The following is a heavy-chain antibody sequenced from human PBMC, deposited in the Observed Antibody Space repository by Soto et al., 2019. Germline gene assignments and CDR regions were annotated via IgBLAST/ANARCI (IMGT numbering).Heavy chain of an antibody. D-gene: IGHD4-4*01. CDR3: ARGKVTSGTYYMDV. CDR1: GFTVRDNY. Sequence: EVQVVESGGGLVQPGGSLRLSCAVSGFTVRDNYVSWVRQAPGKGLGWVSVIYAAGHTYYPDSVRGRFTISRDKSTDTVYLQMNSLRAEDTALYYCARGKVTSGTYYMDVWGKGTTVTVSS. CDR2: IYAAGHT. J-gene: IGHJ6*03. V-gene: IGHV3-66*01.